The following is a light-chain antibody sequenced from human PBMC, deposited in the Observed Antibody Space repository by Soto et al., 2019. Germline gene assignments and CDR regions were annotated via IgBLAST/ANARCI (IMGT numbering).Light chain of an antibody. Sequence: QSVLTQPTSASGTPGQRVTISCSGSSSNIGSNTVNWYQQLPGTAPKLHIYSNNQRPSGVPDRFSGSKSGTSASLAISGLQSEDEADYYCAAWDDSLNGLFGTGTKVTVL. V-gene: IGLV1-44*01. CDR2: SNN. CDR1: SSNIGSNT. CDR3: AAWDDSLNGL. J-gene: IGLJ1*01.